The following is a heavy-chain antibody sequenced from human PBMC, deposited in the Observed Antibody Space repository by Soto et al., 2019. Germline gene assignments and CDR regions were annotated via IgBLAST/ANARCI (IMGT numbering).Heavy chain of an antibody. CDR3: AHRRCSTNWYGLCWFDP. Sequence: QITLKESGPTLVKPTQTLTLTCTFSGFSLSTSGVSVGWIRQPPGKALEWLALIHWDDDKRYSPSLKCRLTVTKDPSKNPVVLKMTNVDLVDPATCYCAHRRCSTNWYGLCWFDPWGQGTLVNVSS. CDR1: GFSLSTSGVS. D-gene: IGHD6-13*01. J-gene: IGHJ5*02. V-gene: IGHV2-5*02. CDR2: IHWDDDK.